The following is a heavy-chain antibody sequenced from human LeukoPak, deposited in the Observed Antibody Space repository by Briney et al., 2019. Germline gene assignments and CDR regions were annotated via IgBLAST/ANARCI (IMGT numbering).Heavy chain of an antibody. CDR3: ARGGGVAGTPYNPYDY. CDR1: GGSISSYY. Sequence: WETLSLTCTVSGGSISSYYWSWIRQPPGKGLEWIGYIYYSGSTNYNPSLKSRVTISVDTSKNQFSLKLSSVTAADTAVYYCARGGGVAGTPYNPYDYWGQGTLVTVSS. D-gene: IGHD6-19*01. V-gene: IGHV4-59*01. CDR2: IYYSGST. J-gene: IGHJ4*02.